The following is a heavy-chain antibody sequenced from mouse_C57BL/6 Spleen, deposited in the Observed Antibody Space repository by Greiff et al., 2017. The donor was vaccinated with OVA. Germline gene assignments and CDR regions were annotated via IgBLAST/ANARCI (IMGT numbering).Heavy chain of an antibody. D-gene: IGHD2-5*01. J-gene: IGHJ4*01. V-gene: IGHV1-76*01. Sequence: QVQLQQSGAELVRPGASVKLSCKASGYTFTDYYINWVKQRPGPGLEWIARINPGSGNTYYNEKFKGKATLTAEKSSSTAYMQLISLTSEDSAVYFCSRYGYSNYYPMDYWGQGTSVTVSS. CDR3: SRYGYSNYYPMDY. CDR2: INPGSGNT. CDR1: GYTFTDYY.